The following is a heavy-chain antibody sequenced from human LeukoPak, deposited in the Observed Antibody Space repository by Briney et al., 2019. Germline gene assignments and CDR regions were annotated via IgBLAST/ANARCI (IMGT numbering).Heavy chain of an antibody. V-gene: IGHV3-23*01. CDR3: AKSPTVTTISWFDP. CDR2: ISGSGGST. J-gene: IGHJ5*02. D-gene: IGHD4-17*01. Sequence: GGSLRLSCAASGFTFSSYGMNWVRQAPGKGLEWVSAISGSGGSTYYADSVKGRFTISRDNSKNTLYLQMNSLRAEDTAVYYCAKSPTVTTISWFDPWGQGTLVTVSS. CDR1: GFTFSSYG.